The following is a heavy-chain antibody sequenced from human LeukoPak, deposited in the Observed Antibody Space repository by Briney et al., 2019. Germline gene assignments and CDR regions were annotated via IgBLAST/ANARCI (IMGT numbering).Heavy chain of an antibody. D-gene: IGHD3-10*01. CDR2: INPNSGGT. CDR3: ATDGTPFYGSGSYDAFDI. CDR1: GYTFTGYY. V-gene: IGHV1-2*02. Sequence: ASVKVSCKASGYTFTGYYMHWVRQAPGQGLEWMGWINPNSGGTNYAQKFQGRGTMTRDKSISTAYMELSRLRSDDTAVYYCATDGTPFYGSGSYDAFDIWGQGTMVTVSS. J-gene: IGHJ3*02.